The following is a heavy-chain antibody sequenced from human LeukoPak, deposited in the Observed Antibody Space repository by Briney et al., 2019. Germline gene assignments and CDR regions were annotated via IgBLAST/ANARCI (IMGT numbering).Heavy chain of an antibody. CDR1: GYTFTNYY. J-gene: IGHJ4*02. Sequence: ASVTVSCKASGYTFTNYYMHWVRQASGQGLEWMGIINPSGGSTSYAQKSQGRVTMTRDTSTSTVYMELSSLRSEDTAVYYCARGGMTTVTPFDYWGQGTLVPVSS. CDR3: ARGGMTTVTPFDY. V-gene: IGHV1-46*01. CDR2: INPSGGST. D-gene: IGHD4-17*01.